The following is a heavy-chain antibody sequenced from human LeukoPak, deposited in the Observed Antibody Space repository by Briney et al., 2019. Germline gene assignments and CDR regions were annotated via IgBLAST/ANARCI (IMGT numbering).Heavy chain of an antibody. D-gene: IGHD6-13*01. V-gene: IGHV4-59*01. CDR1: DGSISSYY. J-gene: IGHJ4*02. Sequence: PSETLSLTCSVSDGSISSYYWSWIRQPPGKGLEWIGYIYYSGSTNYNPSLKSRVTISVDTSKNQFSLKLSSVTAADTAVYYCASGYSSSWLLDYWGQGTLVTVSS. CDR2: IYYSGST. CDR3: ASGYSSSWLLDY.